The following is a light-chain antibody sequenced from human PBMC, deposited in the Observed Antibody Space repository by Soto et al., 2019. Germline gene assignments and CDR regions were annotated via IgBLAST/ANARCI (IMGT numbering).Light chain of an antibody. Sequence: DIQMTQSPSTLSASVGDRVTITCRASQSISGWLAWYQHKPGKAPKLLIYDASSLESGVPSRFSGSGSGTEFTLTISSLQPDDFASYYCQQYKSFPVTFGQGTKVDIK. CDR3: QQYKSFPVT. CDR1: QSISGW. J-gene: IGKJ1*01. CDR2: DAS. V-gene: IGKV1-5*01.